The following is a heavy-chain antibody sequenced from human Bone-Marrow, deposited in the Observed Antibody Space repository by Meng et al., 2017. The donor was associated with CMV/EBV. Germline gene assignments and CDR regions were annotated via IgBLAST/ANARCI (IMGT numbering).Heavy chain of an antibody. CDR1: GYSISSGYY. Sequence: SETLSLTCTVSGYSISSGYYWGWIRQPPGKGLEWIGYIYYSGSTNYNPSLKSRVTISVDTSKNQFSLKLSSVTAADTAVYYCARDRWGSGSYGEGEFDYWGQGTLVTVSS. D-gene: IGHD1-26*01. CDR3: ARDRWGSGSYGEGEFDY. CDR2: IYYSGST. J-gene: IGHJ4*02. V-gene: IGHV4-38-2*02.